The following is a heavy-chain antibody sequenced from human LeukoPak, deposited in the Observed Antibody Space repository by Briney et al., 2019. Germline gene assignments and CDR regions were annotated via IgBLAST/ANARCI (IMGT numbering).Heavy chain of an antibody. CDR2: ISSSSSTI. J-gene: IGHJ3*02. CDR1: GFTFSSYS. V-gene: IGHV3-48*01. D-gene: IGHD3-3*01. Sequence: GGSLRLSCAASGFTFSSYSMNWVRQAPGKGLEWVSYISSSSSTIYYADSVKGRFTISRDNAKNSLYLQMNSLRAEDTAVYYCARLARGTTIFGVVIDDAFDIWGQGTMVTVSS. CDR3: ARLARGTTIFGVVIDDAFDI.